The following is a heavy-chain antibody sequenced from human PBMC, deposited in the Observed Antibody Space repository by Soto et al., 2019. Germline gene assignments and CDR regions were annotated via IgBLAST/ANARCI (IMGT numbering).Heavy chain of an antibody. V-gene: IGHV3-33*01. D-gene: IGHD6-13*01. CDR1: GFTFSSYG. J-gene: IGHJ4*02. Sequence: PGGSLRLSCAASGFTFSSYGMHWVRQAPGKGLEWVAVIWYDGSNKYYADSVKGRFTISRDNSKNTLYLQMNSLIAEDTAVYYCARETAAAGPGDYWGQGTLVTVSS. CDR3: ARETAAAGPGDY. CDR2: IWYDGSNK.